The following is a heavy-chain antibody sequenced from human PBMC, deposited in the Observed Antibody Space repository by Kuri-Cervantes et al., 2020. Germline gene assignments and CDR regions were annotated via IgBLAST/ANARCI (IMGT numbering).Heavy chain of an antibody. J-gene: IGHJ6*02. CDR3: ARDGYSYGHYYYYGMDV. CDR2: IYSGGST. Sequence: GGSLRLSCAASGFTVSSNYMSWVRQAPGKGLEWVSVIYSGGSTYYADSVKGRFTISRDNSKNTLYLQMNSLRAEDTAVYYCARDGYSYGHYYYYGMDVWGQGTTVTVSS. CDR1: GFTVSSNY. V-gene: IGHV3-53*05. D-gene: IGHD5-18*01.